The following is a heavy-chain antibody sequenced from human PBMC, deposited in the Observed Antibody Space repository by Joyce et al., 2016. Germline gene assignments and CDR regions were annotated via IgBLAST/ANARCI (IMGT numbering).Heavy chain of an antibody. CDR1: GGSISSGGYY. CDR2: IYYSGGSGST. D-gene: IGHD3-3*01. J-gene: IGHJ4*02. V-gene: IGHV4-31*03. CDR3: ARVLHDFWSGPPFDY. Sequence: QVQLQESGPGLVKPSQTLSLTCTVSGGSISSGGYYWSWIRQHPGKGLEWIGYIYYSGGSGSTHYSPSLKSRITISVDTSQNQFSLKVNSMTAADTAVYYCARVLHDFWSGPPFDYWGQGTLVTVSS.